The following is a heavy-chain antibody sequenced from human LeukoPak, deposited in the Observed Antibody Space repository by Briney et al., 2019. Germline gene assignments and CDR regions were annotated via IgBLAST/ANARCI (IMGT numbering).Heavy chain of an antibody. J-gene: IGHJ4*02. CDR3: ARDRGSLAVGDSRTSDF. CDR1: GYTFTSYG. D-gene: IGHD6-19*01. Sequence: ASVKVSCEASGYTFTSYGISWVRQAPGQGLEWMGWISAYNGNTNYAQKFQDRVTLTTDTSTNTAYMELGSLRSDDTAVYYCARDRGSLAVGDSRTSDFWGPGTLVTVSS. V-gene: IGHV1-18*01. CDR2: ISAYNGNT.